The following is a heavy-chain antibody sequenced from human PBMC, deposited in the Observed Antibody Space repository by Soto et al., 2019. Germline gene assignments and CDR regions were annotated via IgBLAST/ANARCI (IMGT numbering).Heavy chain of an antibody. D-gene: IGHD6-13*01. CDR1: GFTFSSYG. J-gene: IGHJ4*02. V-gene: IGHV3-33*01. CDR2: IWYDGSNK. Sequence: GSLRLSCAASGFTFSSYGMHWVRQAPGKGLEWVAVIWYDGSNKYYADSVKGRFTISRDNSKNTLYLQMNSLRAEDTAVYYCARDRVAAAGPIFYWGQGTLVTVSS. CDR3: ARDRVAAAGPIFY.